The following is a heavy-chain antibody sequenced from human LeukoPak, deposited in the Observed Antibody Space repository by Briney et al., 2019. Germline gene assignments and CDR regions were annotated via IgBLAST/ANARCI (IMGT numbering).Heavy chain of an antibody. CDR2: IKQDGSEK. Sequence: AGGSLRLSCAASGFTFSSYWMSWVRQAPGKGREWVANIKQDGSEKYYVDSVKGRFTISRDNAKNSLYLQMNSLRAEDTAVYYCARDTPGMVRGRGPDYWGQGTLVTVSS. D-gene: IGHD3-10*01. CDR3: ARDTPGMVRGRGPDY. J-gene: IGHJ4*02. V-gene: IGHV3-7*01. CDR1: GFTFSSYW.